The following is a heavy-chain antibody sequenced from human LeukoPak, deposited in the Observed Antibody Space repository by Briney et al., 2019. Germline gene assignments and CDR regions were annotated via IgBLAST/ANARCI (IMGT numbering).Heavy chain of an antibody. J-gene: IGHJ4*02. CDR1: GFTFNTYS. V-gene: IGHV3-21*01. Sequence: GGSLRLSCAASGFTFNTYSMNWVRQAPGKGLEWVSSISSSSNYIYYADSVKGRFTISRDNAKNSLYLQMNSLRAEDTAVYYCTRETGVSTMSYWGQGTLVTVSS. CDR3: TRETGVSTMSY. CDR2: ISSSSNYI. D-gene: IGHD5/OR15-5a*01.